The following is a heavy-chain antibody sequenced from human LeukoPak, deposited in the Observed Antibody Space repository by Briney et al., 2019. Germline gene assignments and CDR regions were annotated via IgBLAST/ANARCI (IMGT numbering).Heavy chain of an antibody. CDR2: ISYDGSNK. CDR1: GFTFSSYA. Sequence: GRSLRLSCAASGFTFSSYAMHWVRQAPGKGLEWVAVISYDGSNKYYADSVKGRLTISRDNSKNTLYLQMNSLRAEDTAVYYCARDDLAYCGGDCYSWTDYWGQGTLVTVSA. CDR3: ARDDLAYCGGDCYSWTDY. J-gene: IGHJ4*02. D-gene: IGHD2-21*02. V-gene: IGHV3-30*01.